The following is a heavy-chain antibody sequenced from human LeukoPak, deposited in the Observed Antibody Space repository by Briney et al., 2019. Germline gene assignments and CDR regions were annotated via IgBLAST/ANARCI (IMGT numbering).Heavy chain of an antibody. V-gene: IGHV3-20*04. CDR3: ARGAGIQLWLTPYYYYMDV. CDR1: GFTFSSYA. CDR2: INWNGGST. Sequence: GGSLRLSCAASGFTFSSYAMSWVRQAPGKGLEWVSGINWNGGSTGYADSVKGRFTISGDNAKNSLYLQMNSLRAEDTAVYYCARGAGIQLWLTPYYYYMDVWGKGTTVTISS. D-gene: IGHD5-18*01. J-gene: IGHJ6*03.